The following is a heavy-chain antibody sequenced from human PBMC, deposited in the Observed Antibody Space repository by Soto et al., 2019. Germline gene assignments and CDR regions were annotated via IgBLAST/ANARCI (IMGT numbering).Heavy chain of an antibody. D-gene: IGHD2-8*01. CDR3: ARDHCTNGVCYGGGFDY. Sequence: SQTLSLTCAISGDSVSSNSAAWNWIRQSPSRGLEWLGRTYYRSKWYNDYAVSVKSRITIHPDTSKNQFSLQLNSVTPEDTAVYYCARDHCTNGVCYGGGFDYWGQGTLVTVSS. CDR2: TYYRSKWYN. V-gene: IGHV6-1*01. J-gene: IGHJ4*02. CDR1: GDSVSSNSAA.